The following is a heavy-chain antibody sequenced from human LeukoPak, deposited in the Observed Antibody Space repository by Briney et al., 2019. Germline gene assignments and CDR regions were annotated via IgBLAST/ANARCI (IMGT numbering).Heavy chain of an antibody. Sequence: ASVKVSCKASGYTFTSYAMHWVRQAPGQRLEWMGWINAGNGNTKYSQEFQGRVTITRDTSASTAYMELSSLRSEDMAVYYCARSGITAAGSYFDYWGQGTLVTVSS. CDR1: GYTFTSYA. CDR2: INAGNGNT. D-gene: IGHD6-13*01. J-gene: IGHJ4*02. V-gene: IGHV1-3*03. CDR3: ARSGITAAGSYFDY.